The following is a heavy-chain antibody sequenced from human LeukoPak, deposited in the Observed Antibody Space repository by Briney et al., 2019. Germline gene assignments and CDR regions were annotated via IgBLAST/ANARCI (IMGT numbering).Heavy chain of an antibody. CDR2: INPNSGGT. V-gene: IGHV1-2*02. CDR1: GYRFSGYY. J-gene: IGHJ3*02. D-gene: IGHD3-22*01. Sequence: ASVKVSCKTSGYRFSGYYVHWVRQAPGQGLEWIGWINPNSGGTNYAQRFQGRVTMTRDTSISTVYMELSRLRSDDTAVFYCARDYYDSSGSGCFDIWGQGTMVTVSS. CDR3: ARDYYDSSGSGCFDI.